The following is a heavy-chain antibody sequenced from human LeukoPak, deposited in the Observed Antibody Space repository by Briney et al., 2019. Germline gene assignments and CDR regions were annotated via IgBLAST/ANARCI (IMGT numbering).Heavy chain of an antibody. CDR1: GGSISRHY. V-gene: IGHV4-59*08. CDR3: ARHCIDVAGAGLDYFDT. Sequence: SETLSLTCTVSGGSISRHYWSWIRQPPGKGLEWIGYIYYSGSTNYNPSLKSRVTISVDTSKNQFSLKLNSVTAADTAVYYCARHCIDVAGAGLDYFDTWGQGTLVTVSS. CDR2: IYYSGST. J-gene: IGHJ4*02. D-gene: IGHD2-15*01.